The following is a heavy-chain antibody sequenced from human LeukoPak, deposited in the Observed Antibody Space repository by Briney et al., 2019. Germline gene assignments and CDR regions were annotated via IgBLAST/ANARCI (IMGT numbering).Heavy chain of an antibody. V-gene: IGHV1-69*04. J-gene: IGHJ4*02. D-gene: IGHD6-19*01. Sequence: SVKVSCKASGGTFSSYAISWVRQAPGQGLEWMGRIIPILGIANYAQKFQGRVTITADKSTSTAYMELSSLRSEDTAVYYCARDVVGVAGSYFDYWGQGTLVTVSS. CDR2: IIPILGIA. CDR3: ARDVVGVAGSYFDY. CDR1: GGTFSSYA.